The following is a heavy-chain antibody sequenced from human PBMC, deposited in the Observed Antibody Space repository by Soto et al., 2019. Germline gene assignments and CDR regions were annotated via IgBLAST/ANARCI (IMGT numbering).Heavy chain of an antibody. CDR1: GYSFTSYW. J-gene: IGHJ6*02. V-gene: IGHV5-51*01. Sequence: GESLKISCKGSGYSFTSYWIGWVRQMPGKGLEWMGIIYPGDSDTRYSPSFQGQVTISADKSISTAYLQWSSLKASDTAMYYCARSYMVRGVTAYYYYGMDVWGQGTTVTVSS. CDR3: ARSYMVRGVTAYYYYGMDV. D-gene: IGHD3-10*01. CDR2: IYPGDSDT.